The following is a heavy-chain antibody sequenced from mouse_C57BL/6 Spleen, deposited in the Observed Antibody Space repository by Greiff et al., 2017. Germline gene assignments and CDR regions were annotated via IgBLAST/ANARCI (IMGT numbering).Heavy chain of an antibody. D-gene: IGHD2-5*01. Sequence: EVQLVESGGGLVQPGGSLKLSCAASGFTFSDYYMYWVRQTPEKRLEWVAYISNGGGSTYYPDTVKGRFTISRDNAKNTLYLQMSRLKSEDTAMYYCARRGYYSKDYAMDYWGQGTSVTVSS. CDR2: ISNGGGST. CDR1: GFTFSDYY. CDR3: ARRGYYSKDYAMDY. J-gene: IGHJ4*01. V-gene: IGHV5-12*01.